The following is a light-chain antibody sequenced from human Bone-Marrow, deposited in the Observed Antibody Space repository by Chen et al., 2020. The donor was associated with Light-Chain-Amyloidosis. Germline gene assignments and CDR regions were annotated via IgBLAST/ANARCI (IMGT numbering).Light chain of an antibody. Sequence: QSVLTQPPSASGTPGQRVTISCSGATSNIGSDAVNWYQHVPGTAPKLLIYKHDRRPSGIPDRFSGSKSGTSASLAISGLQSEDEADYFCAGWDDSLNSWLFGGGTKLTVL. V-gene: IGLV1-44*01. CDR2: KHD. J-gene: IGLJ3*02. CDR1: TSNIGSDA. CDR3: AGWDDSLNSWL.